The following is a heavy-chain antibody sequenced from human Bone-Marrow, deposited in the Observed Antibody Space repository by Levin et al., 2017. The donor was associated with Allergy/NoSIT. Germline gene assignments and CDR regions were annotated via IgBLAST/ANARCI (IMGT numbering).Heavy chain of an antibody. V-gene: IGHV1-69*01. Sequence: GGSLRLSCKASGGTFSSYAISWVRQAPGQGLEWMGGIIPIFGTANYAQKFQGRVTITADESTSTAYMELSSLRSEDTAVYYCARGGKTGTTLYYYYYMDVWGKGTTVTVSS. CDR3: ARGGKTGTTLYYYYYMDV. J-gene: IGHJ6*03. CDR1: GGTFSSYA. D-gene: IGHD1-7*01. CDR2: IIPIFGTA.